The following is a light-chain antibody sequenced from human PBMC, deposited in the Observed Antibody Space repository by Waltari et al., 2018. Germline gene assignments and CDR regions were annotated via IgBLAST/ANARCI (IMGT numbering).Light chain of an antibody. CDR1: QSISSD. CDR3: QQYNNWPLD. CDR2: GAS. J-gene: IGKJ3*01. Sequence: TVMTQSPATLSVSPGERATLSCRASQSISSDLAWYQHKPGQAPRLLIYGASTRATGIPDRFSGSGSGTEFTLTISGLQSEDFAVYYCQQYNNWPLDFGPGTKVDIK. V-gene: IGKV3-15*01.